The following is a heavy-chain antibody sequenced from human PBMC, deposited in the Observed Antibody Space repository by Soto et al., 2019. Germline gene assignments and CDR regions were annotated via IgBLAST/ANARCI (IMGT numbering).Heavy chain of an antibody. J-gene: IGHJ4*02. D-gene: IGHD6-19*01. V-gene: IGHV3-33*01. Sequence: PGGSLRLSCAASGFTFSSYGMHGVRQAPGKGLEWVAVIWYDGSNKYYADSVKGRFTISRDNSKNTLYLQMNSLRAEDTAVYYCARDSQYSSGWYGPGDYWGQGTLVTVSS. CDR2: IWYDGSNK. CDR3: ARDSQYSSGWYGPGDY. CDR1: GFTFSSYG.